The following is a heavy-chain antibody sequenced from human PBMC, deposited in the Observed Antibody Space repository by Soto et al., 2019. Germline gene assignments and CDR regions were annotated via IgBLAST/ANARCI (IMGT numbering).Heavy chain of an antibody. CDR2: IKEDGSGK. V-gene: IGHV3-7*01. CDR1: GFTFSSHW. CDR3: ARSTPIPPDY. Sequence: RLSCEVSGFTFSSHWMTWVRQAPGKGLECVATIKEDGSGKYYVDSVQGRFTISRDNGQNSLFLQMNSLRAEDTAVYYCARSTPIPPDYWGQGTLVTVSS. J-gene: IGHJ4*02.